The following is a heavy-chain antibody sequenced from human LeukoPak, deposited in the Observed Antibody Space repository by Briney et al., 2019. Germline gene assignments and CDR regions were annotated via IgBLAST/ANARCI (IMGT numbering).Heavy chain of an antibody. CDR2: FDPEDGET. CDR1: GYTLTELS. D-gene: IGHD3-10*01. J-gene: IGHJ5*02. V-gene: IGHV1-24*01. CDR3: ATNYGSGPLGWFDP. Sequence: ASVKVSCKVSGYTLTELSMHWVRQAPGKGLEWMGGFDPEDGETIYAQKFQSRVTMTEDTSTDTAYMELSSLRSEDTAVYYCATNYGSGPLGWFDPWGQGTLVTVSS.